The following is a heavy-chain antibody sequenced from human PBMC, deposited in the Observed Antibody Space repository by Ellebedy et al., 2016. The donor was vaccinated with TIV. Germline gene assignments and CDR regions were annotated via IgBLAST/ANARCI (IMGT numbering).Heavy chain of an antibody. CDR2: IYYSGST. CDR1: GGPISSYY. D-gene: IGHD3-10*01. V-gene: IGHV4-59*01. J-gene: IGHJ4*02. Sequence: MPSETLSLTFTVPGGPISSYYWSWIRQPPGKGLEWIGYIYYSGSTNYNPSLKSRVTISVDTSKNQFSLKLSSVTAADTAVYYCAREVRTSFDYWGQGTLVTVSS. CDR3: AREVRTSFDY.